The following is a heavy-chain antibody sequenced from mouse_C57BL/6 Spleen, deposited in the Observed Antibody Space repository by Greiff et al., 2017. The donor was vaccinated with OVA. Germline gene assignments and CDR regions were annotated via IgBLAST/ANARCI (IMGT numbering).Heavy chain of an antibody. J-gene: IGHJ2*01. D-gene: IGHD1-1*01. CDR1: GFTFSDYY. V-gene: IGHV5-16*01. CDR3: ARDRDYYGSSYAFDY. CDR2: INHDGSST. Sequence: EVKLVESEGGLVQPGSSMKLSCTASGFTFSDYYMAWVRQVPEKGLEWVANINHDGSSTDYLDSLKSHFIISRDNAKNILYLQMSRLKSEDTATYYCARDRDYYGSSYAFDYWGQGTTLTVSS.